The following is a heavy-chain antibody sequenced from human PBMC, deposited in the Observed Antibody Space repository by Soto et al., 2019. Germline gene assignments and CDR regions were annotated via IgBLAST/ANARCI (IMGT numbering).Heavy chain of an antibody. CDR2: IIPIFGTT. CDR3: ARDLGSGYDPGDY. D-gene: IGHD5-12*01. J-gene: IGHJ4*02. CDR1: GDIFSGYS. Sequence: QVQLVQSGAEVKKPGSSVKVSCKTSGDIFSGYSIRWVRQAPGQGLEWMGGIIPIFGTTNYAQRFHGRVTIPADKSTSTVYMELYSLKSEDTAVYYCARDLGSGYDPGDYWGQGTLVTVSS. V-gene: IGHV1-69*14.